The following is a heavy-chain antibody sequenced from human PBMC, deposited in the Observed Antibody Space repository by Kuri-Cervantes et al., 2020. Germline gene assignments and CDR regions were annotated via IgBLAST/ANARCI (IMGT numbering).Heavy chain of an antibody. J-gene: IGHJ6*02. CDR2: IFYSGTT. Sequence: SETLSLTCTVSGGSISSGGYYWSWIRQHPGKGLEWIGYIFYSGTTYYSPSLKSRVSISVDTSKNQLPLKLSSVTAADTAVYYCARFGYPYGLDVWGQGTTVTVSS. CDR1: GGSISSGGYY. D-gene: IGHD5-12*01. V-gene: IGHV4-30-4*08. CDR3: ARFGYPYGLDV.